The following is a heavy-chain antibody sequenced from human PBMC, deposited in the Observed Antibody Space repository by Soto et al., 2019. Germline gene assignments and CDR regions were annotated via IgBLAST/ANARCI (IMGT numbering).Heavy chain of an antibody. D-gene: IGHD1-26*01. J-gene: IGHJ6*02. CDR2: IVVGSGNT. Sequence: ASVKVSCKASGFTFTSSAVQWVRQARGQRLEWIGWIVVGSGNTNYAQKFQERVTITRDMSTSTAYMELSSLRSEDTAVYYCAAAGRGYYGMDVWGHGTPVTSP. V-gene: IGHV1-58*01. CDR3: AAAGRGYYGMDV. CDR1: GFTFTSSA.